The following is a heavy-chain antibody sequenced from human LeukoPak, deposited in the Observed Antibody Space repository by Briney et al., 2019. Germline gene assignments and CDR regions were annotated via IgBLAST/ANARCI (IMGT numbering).Heavy chain of an antibody. CDR2: INAGNGNT. J-gene: IGHJ6*03. V-gene: IGHV1-3*03. CDR3: ARARYETRIWPKSRYDYYHYMDV. CDR1: GYTFTTYT. Sequence: ASVKVSCKASGYTFTTYTIHWVRQAPGQRLEWMGWINAGNGNTKYSQEFQDRVTITRDTSASTAYMELSSLRSEDMAVYYCARARYETRIWPKSRYDYYHYMDVWGKGTTVTVSS. D-gene: IGHD3-3*01.